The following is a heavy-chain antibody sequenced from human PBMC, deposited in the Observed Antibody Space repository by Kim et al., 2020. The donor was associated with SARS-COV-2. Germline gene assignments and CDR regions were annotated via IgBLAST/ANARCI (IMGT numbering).Heavy chain of an antibody. CDR1: GFTFSNAW. Sequence: GGSLRHSCAASGFTFSNAWMSWVRQAPGKGLEWVGHIKSKSDGGTADYAAPVKGRFTISRDDSKNTLYLQVNSLKTEDTAVYYCTTAYSGSYLSHYYYA. V-gene: IGHV3-15*01. D-gene: IGHD1-26*01. CDR2: IKSKSDGGTA. CDR3: TTAYSGSYLSHYYYA. J-gene: IGHJ6*01.